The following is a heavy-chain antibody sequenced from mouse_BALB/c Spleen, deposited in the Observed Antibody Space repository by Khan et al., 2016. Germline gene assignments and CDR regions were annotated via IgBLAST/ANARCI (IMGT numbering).Heavy chain of an antibody. CDR1: GYTFTSYW. D-gene: IGHD1-1*01. J-gene: IGHJ4*01. Sequence: QVQLQQPGAELVKPGASVKLSCKASGYTFTSYWMHWVKQRPGQGLEWIGEINPSNGRTNYNEKFKSKATLTVDKSSSTAYMQLSSLTSEDSAVXYCARYGGGYAMDYWGQGTSVTVSS. V-gene: IGHV1S81*02. CDR3: ARYGGGYAMDY. CDR2: INPSNGRT.